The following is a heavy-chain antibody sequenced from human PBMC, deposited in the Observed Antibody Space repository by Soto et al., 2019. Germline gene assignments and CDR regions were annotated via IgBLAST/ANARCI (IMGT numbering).Heavy chain of an antibody. CDR1: GFTFSSYW. CDR2: INSDGSST. Sequence: PGGSLRLSCAASGFTFSSYWMHWVRQAPGKGLVWVSRINSDGSSTSYADSVKGRFTISRDNAKNTLYLQMNSLRAEDTAVYYCARSADYYYGMDVWGQGTTVTVSS. CDR3: ARSADYYYGMDV. J-gene: IGHJ6*02. V-gene: IGHV3-74*01.